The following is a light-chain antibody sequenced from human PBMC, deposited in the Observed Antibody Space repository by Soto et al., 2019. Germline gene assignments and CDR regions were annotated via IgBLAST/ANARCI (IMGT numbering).Light chain of an antibody. V-gene: IGKV3-20*01. Sequence: ETVLTQSPGTLSLSPGERATLSCRASQSFGSSYLAWYQQKPGQAPRLFIYDASSRATGMPDRFSGSGSGTDFTLTISRLEAEDFAVYYCQQYGDSPLTFGQGTRLDIK. CDR3: QQYGDSPLT. CDR1: QSFGSSY. CDR2: DAS. J-gene: IGKJ2*01.